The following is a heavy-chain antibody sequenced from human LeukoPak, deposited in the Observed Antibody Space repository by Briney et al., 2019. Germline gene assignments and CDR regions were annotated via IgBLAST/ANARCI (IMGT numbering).Heavy chain of an antibody. Sequence: AASVKVSCKASGGTFSSYAISWVRQAPGQGLEWMGGIIPIFGTANYAQKFQGRVTITTDESTSTAYMELSSLRSEDTAVYYCARGTSTYYYDSSGYYGDYYYYYMDVWGKGNTVTVSS. V-gene: IGHV1-69*05. CDR2: IIPIFGTA. CDR1: GGTFSSYA. D-gene: IGHD3-22*01. J-gene: IGHJ6*03. CDR3: ARGTSTYYYDSSGYYGDYYYYYMDV.